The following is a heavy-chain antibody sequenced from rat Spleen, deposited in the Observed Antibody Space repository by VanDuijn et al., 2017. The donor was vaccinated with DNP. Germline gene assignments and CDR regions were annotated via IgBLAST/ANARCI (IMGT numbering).Heavy chain of an antibody. J-gene: IGHJ2*01. CDR3: ARWVYYFDY. CDR1: GYSITSNY. CDR2: ISYSGST. V-gene: IGHV3-1*01. Sequence: EVQLQGSGPGLVKPSQSLSLTCSVTGYSITSNYWGWIRQFPGNKMEYIGHISYSGSTTYNPSLKSRISITRDTSKNQFFLQLNSITTEDTATYYCARWVYYFDYWGQGVMVTVSS.